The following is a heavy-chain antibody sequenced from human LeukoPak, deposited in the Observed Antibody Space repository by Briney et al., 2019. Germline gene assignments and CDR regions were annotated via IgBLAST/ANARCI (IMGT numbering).Heavy chain of an antibody. Sequence: SETLSLTCTVSGGSISRGFYYWSWIRQPAGKVLEWIGRIYTNGSTNYNPSLKSRVTVSVDTSKNQFSLKLSSVTAADTAVYFCARQNYGAATIKYWGQGTLVTVSS. CDR1: GGSISRGFYY. J-gene: IGHJ4*02. CDR3: ARQNYGAATIKY. D-gene: IGHD1-7*01. V-gene: IGHV4-61*02. CDR2: IYTNGST.